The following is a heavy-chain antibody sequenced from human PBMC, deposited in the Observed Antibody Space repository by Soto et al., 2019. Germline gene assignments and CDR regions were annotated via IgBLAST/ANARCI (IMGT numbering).Heavy chain of an antibody. CDR2: IGVNGGDI. Sequence: DVQLLESGGGLVQPGGSLRLSCAASGFAFSDFPMSWARQAPGKGLEWVSSIGVNGGDIHYAAAVQGRFTVSRDDSKNTFYLQMDSLVAEDTATYYCASLGGSSTYYNGYWGRGTLVTVSS. CDR1: GFAFSDFP. CDR3: ASLGGSSTYYNGY. J-gene: IGHJ4*02. V-gene: IGHV3-23*01. D-gene: IGHD3-10*01.